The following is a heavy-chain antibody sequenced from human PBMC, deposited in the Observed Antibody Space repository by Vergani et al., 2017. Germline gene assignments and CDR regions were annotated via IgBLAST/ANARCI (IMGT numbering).Heavy chain of an antibody. D-gene: IGHD6-19*01. CDR1: GGTFSSYA. J-gene: IGHJ4*02. V-gene: IGHV1-18*01. Sequence: QVQLVQSGAEVKKPGSSVKVSCKASGGTFSSYAISWVRQAPGQGLEWMGWISAYNGNTNYAQKLQGRVTMTTDTSTSTAYMELRSLRSDDTAVYYCARPLYSSGWYYFDYWGQGTLVTVSS. CDR3: ARPLYSSGWYYFDY. CDR2: ISAYNGNT.